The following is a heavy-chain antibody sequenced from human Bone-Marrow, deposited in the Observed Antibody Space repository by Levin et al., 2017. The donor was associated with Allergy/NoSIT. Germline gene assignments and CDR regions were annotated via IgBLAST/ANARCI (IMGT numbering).Heavy chain of an antibody. V-gene: IGHV4-59*01. CDR2: IYYSGST. CDR3: ARDSEIKRTFDL. Sequence: SETLSLTCTVSGGSISSYYWSWIRQPPGKGLEWIGYIYYSGSTNYNPSLKSRVTISVDTSKNQFSLKLSSVTAADTAVYYCARDSEIKRTFDLWGRGTLVTVSS. D-gene: IGHD3-16*01. J-gene: IGHJ2*01. CDR1: GGSISSYY.